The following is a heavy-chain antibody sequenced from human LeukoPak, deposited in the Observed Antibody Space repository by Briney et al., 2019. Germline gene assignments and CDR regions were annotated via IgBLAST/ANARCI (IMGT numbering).Heavy chain of an antibody. J-gene: IGHJ5*02. CDR2: IYYSGST. Sequence: PSETLSLTCTVSGGSISSSSYYWGWIRQPPGKGLEWIGSIYYSGSTYYNPSLKSRVTISVDASKNQFSLKLSSVTAADTAVYYCASERGYDFWSGYYAHNWFDPWGQGTLVTVSS. CDR1: GGSISSSSYY. D-gene: IGHD3-3*01. V-gene: IGHV4-39*07. CDR3: ASERGYDFWSGYYAHNWFDP.